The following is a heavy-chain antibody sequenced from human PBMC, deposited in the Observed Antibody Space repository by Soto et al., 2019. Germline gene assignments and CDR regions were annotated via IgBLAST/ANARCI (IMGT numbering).Heavy chain of an antibody. CDR1: GGSISSSNW. CDR3: ARDGYGYDYGMDV. Sequence: SETLSLTCAVSGGSISSSNWWSWVRQPPGKGLEWIGEIYHSGSTNYNPSLKSRVTISVDKSKNQFSLKLSSVTAADTAVYYCARDGYGYDYGMDVWGQGTTVTVSS. J-gene: IGHJ6*02. CDR2: IYHSGST. V-gene: IGHV4-4*02. D-gene: IGHD5-18*01.